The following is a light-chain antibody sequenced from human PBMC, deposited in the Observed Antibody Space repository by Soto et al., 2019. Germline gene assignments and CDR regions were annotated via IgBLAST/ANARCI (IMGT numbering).Light chain of an antibody. V-gene: IGKV3-20*01. CDR2: GTS. CDR1: QSISSIY. Sequence: ETVLTQSPGTLSLSPGERATLSCRASQSISSIYLAWYQQKPGQAPRLLIYGTSNRATGIPDRFSGSGSGTDFTLTISRLEPEDFAVYFCQQYGSSPYTFGQGTKVEI. J-gene: IGKJ2*01. CDR3: QQYGSSPYT.